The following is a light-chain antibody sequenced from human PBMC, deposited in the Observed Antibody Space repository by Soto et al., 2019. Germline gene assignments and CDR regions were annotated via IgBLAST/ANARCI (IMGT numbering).Light chain of an antibody. Sequence: DIVMTQSPDSLAVSLGERATINCKSTQGVLYSSNNKNYLAWYQQKPGQPPKLLIYWTSTREPGVPDRFSGSGSGTDFTLTISSLQAEDVAVYYCQQYYTTPYTFGQGTKLEIK. CDR3: QQYYTTPYT. V-gene: IGKV4-1*01. J-gene: IGKJ2*01. CDR1: QGVLYSSNNKNY. CDR2: WTS.